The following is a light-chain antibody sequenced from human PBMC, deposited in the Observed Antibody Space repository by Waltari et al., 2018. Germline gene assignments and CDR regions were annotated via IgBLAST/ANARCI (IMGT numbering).Light chain of an antibody. Sequence: EIVLTQSPGTLSLSPGERATLSCRASQGVGKYLAWYQQRPGQAPRPLLYHTSIRATGSPDRVSGSGYGTDFSLTISRLEPEDFAVYYCQKYDFLPATFGQGTTVEIK. CDR2: HTS. CDR1: QGVGKY. V-gene: IGKV3-20*01. J-gene: IGKJ1*01. CDR3: QKYDFLPAT.